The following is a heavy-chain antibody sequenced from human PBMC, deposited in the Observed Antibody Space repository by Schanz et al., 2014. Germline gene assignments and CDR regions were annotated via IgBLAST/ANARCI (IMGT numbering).Heavy chain of an antibody. CDR1: GFTFSDSW. D-gene: IGHD1-26*01. CDR3: ARDRDQWDGNYLDY. J-gene: IGHJ4*02. CDR2: ISWNSGSV. Sequence: EVQLVESGGGLVQPGGSLRLSCAASGFTFSDSWMHWVRQAPGKGLEWVSSISWNSGSVAYADSVKGRFTISRDDAKNSLYLQMNSLRAEDTAVYYCARDRDQWDGNYLDYWGQGTLVTVSS. V-gene: IGHV3-9*01.